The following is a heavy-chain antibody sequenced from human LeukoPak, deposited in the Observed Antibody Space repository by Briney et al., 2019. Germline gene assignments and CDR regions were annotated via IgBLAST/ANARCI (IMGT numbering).Heavy chain of an antibody. CDR3: ARQVYSSPTLVGY. J-gene: IGHJ4*02. D-gene: IGHD6-13*01. CDR1: GYTFTSYG. CDR2: ISAYNGNT. Sequence: ASVKVSCKASGYTFTSYGISWVRQAPGQGLEWMGWISAYNGNTNYAQKFQGRVTMTRDTSISTAYMELSRLRSDDTAVYYCARQVYSSPTLVGYWGQGTLVTVSS. V-gene: IGHV1-18*01.